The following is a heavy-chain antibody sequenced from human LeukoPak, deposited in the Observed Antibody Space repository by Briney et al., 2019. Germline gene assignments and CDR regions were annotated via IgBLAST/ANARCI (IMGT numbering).Heavy chain of an antibody. D-gene: IGHD1-26*01. V-gene: IGHV3-7*03. CDR3: AKYSGSYYYPPNWDS. J-gene: IGHJ4*02. Sequence: GGSLRLSCAASGFTFSRFWMTWVRQAPGKGLEWVADIKEDGSEKYYVDSVKGRFTISRDNAKYSLYLQMNSLRAEDTAVYFCAKYSGSYYYPPNWDSWGQGTLVTVSS. CDR1: GFTFSRFW. CDR2: IKEDGSEK.